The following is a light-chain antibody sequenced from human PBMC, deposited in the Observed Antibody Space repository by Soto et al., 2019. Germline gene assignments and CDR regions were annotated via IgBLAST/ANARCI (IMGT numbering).Light chain of an antibody. CDR2: DAS. Sequence: IQVTQSPSTLSASVGDRVTITCRASQNIGRWLAWYQQKPGETPKVLVYDASSLKSGVPSRFSGSGSGTEFTLTISSLQPDDFATYYCQQYGSYWTFGQGTKVEI. CDR1: QNIGRW. CDR3: QQYGSYWT. J-gene: IGKJ1*01. V-gene: IGKV1-5*01.